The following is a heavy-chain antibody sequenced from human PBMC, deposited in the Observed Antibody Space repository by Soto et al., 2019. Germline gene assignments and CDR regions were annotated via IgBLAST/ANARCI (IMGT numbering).Heavy chain of an antibody. Sequence: GASVKVSCKASGFTFTSSAVQWVRQARGQRLEWIGWIVVGSGNTNYAQKFQERVTITRDMSTSTAYMELSSLRSEDTAVYYCAAGADYYDILTGYYSWFDPWGQGTLVTVSS. CDR1: GFTFTSSA. V-gene: IGHV1-58*01. CDR3: AAGADYYDILTGYYSWFDP. D-gene: IGHD3-9*01. J-gene: IGHJ5*02. CDR2: IVVGSGNT.